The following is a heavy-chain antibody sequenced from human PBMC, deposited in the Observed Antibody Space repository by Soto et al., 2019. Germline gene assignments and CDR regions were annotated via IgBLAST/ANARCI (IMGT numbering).Heavy chain of an antibody. Sequence: VGSLRLSCAASGFTFSSSQMNWVRQAPGKGLEWVSYIGSGGTTIYYAASLKGRFTISRDNAKNSLYLQMNSLRAEDTAVYYCARGYAGGWSSGDYFADRGQGTRVTVS. D-gene: IGHD2-8*01. V-gene: IGHV3-48*03. CDR1: GFTFSSSQ. J-gene: IGHJ4*02. CDR2: IGSGGTTI. CDR3: ARGYAGGWSSGDYFAD.